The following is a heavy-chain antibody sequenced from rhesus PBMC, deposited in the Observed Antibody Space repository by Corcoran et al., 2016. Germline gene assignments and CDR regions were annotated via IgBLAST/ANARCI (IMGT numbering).Heavy chain of an antibody. CDR1: GGSISGGYG. Sequence: QVQLQESGPGVVKPSETLSLTCAVSGGSISGGYGWSWTRQPPGKGLGWSGYIYGSSGSTNYNPSLKNRVTISKDASKNQFSLKLSSVTAADTAVYYCARGITYNRFDVWGPGVLVTVSS. CDR2: IYGSSGST. J-gene: IGHJ5-1*01. D-gene: IGHD1-32*01. V-gene: IGHV4-76*01. CDR3: ARGITYNRFDV.